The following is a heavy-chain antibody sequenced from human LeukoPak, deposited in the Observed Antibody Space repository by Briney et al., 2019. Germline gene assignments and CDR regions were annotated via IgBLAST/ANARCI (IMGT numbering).Heavy chain of an antibody. Sequence: ASVKVSCKASGYTFTGDYMHWVRQAPGQGLERMGGINPNSGGTNYAQTFQGRVTMTRDTSISTAYMELSRLRSDATAVYYCARGAFSIAVAGTFAFDIWGQGTMVTVSS. V-gene: IGHV1-2*02. J-gene: IGHJ3*02. CDR2: INPNSGGT. D-gene: IGHD6-19*01. CDR3: ARGAFSIAVAGTFAFDI. CDR1: GYTFTGDY.